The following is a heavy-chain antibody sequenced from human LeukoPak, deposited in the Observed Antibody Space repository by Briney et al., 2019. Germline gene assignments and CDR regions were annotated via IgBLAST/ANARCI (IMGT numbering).Heavy chain of an antibody. CDR3: ARNFDMKGFDP. J-gene: IGHJ5*02. CDR1: GYTFTGCY. D-gene: IGHD3-9*01. Sequence: ASVKVSCRASGYTFTGCYMNWVRQAPGQGLEWMGWINSDSGFTKYAQKFQGRVTMTRDTSITTVYMDLTRLTSDDTAVYYCARNFDMKGFDPWGQGTLVTVSS. CDR2: INSDSGFT. V-gene: IGHV1-2*02.